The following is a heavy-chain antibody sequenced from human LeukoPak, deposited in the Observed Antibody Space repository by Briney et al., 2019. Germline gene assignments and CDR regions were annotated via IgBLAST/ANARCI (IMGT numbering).Heavy chain of an antibody. D-gene: IGHD5-24*01. CDR3: AKPVEDGYTTEPFDY. CDR2: ISGGGGST. V-gene: IGHV3-23*01. J-gene: IGHJ4*02. Sequence: QAGGSLRLSCAASGFTFTTYAMSWVRQAPGKGLEWLSSISGGGGSTYYADSVKGRFTISRDNSKNTLHVQMNSLRAEDTAVYYCAKPVEDGYTTEPFDYWGQGTLVTVSS. CDR1: GFTFTTYA.